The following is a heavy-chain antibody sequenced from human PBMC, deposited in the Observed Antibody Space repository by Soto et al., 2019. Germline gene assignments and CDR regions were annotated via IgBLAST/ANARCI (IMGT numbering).Heavy chain of an antibody. V-gene: IGHV1-69*12. CDR2: TIPIVGAP. J-gene: IGHJ4*02. CDR3: ARSPTHADFFDY. D-gene: IGHD1-1*01. CDR1: GGTFTRYT. Sequence: QVQLVQSGAEVKKPGSSVKVSCKTSGGTFTRYTINWVRQAPGQGLEWMGGTIPIVGAPDYAQKFQGRVSITADDSPDTVYMELSSLSSEDTAVYYCARSPTHADFFDYWGQGTLVTVSS.